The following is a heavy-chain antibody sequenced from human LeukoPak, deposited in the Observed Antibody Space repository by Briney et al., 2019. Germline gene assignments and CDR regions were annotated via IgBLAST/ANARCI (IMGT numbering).Heavy chain of an antibody. CDR3: AKNSGIYV. CDR2: IYSGGST. V-gene: IGHV3-23*03. D-gene: IGHD1-26*01. J-gene: IGHJ4*02. Sequence: GGSLRLSCAASGFTFSSYAMSWVRQAPGKGLEWVSVIYSGGSTYYADSVKGRFTISRDNSKNTLYLQMNSLRAEDTAVYYCAKNSGIYVWGQGTLVTVSS. CDR1: GFTFSSYA.